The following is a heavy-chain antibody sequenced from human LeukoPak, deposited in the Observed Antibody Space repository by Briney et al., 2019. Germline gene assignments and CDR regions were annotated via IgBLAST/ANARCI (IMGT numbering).Heavy chain of an antibody. Sequence: SVKVSCKASGGTFSSYAISWVRQAPGQGLEWMGRIIPIFGTANYAQKFQGRVTITTGESTSTAYMELSSLRSEDTAVYYCARENVDTADDAFDIWGQGTMVTVSS. CDR1: GGTFSSYA. CDR3: ARENVDTADDAFDI. J-gene: IGHJ3*02. V-gene: IGHV1-69*05. D-gene: IGHD5-18*01. CDR2: IIPIFGTA.